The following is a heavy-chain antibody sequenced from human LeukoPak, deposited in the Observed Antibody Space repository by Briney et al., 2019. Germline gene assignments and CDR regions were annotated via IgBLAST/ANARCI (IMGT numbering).Heavy chain of an antibody. CDR1: GYTFTNYG. V-gene: IGHV1-18*01. Sequence: GASVKVSCKSSGYTFTNYGITWVRQAPGQGLEWMGWISAYNGNTNYAQKLPGRVTMTTDTSTSTAYMELRSLRSDDTAMYYCARQDSSGWYVLAALDYWGQGTLVTVSS. CDR3: ARQDSSGWYVLAALDY. J-gene: IGHJ4*02. D-gene: IGHD6-19*01. CDR2: ISAYNGNT.